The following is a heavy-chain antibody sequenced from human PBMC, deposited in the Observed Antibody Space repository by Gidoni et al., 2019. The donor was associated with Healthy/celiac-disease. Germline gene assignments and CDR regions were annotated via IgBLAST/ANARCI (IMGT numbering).Heavy chain of an antibody. CDR1: GFTFSSYR. CDR2: ISYDGSNK. Sequence: QVQLLESGGGVVQPGRSLRFSCAASGFTFSSYRMRWVRQAPGKGLEWMAVISYDGSNKYYADSVKGRFTISRDNSKNTLYLQMNSLRAEDTAVYYCAKEIGRITIFGVVTNYGMDVWGQGTTVTVSS. J-gene: IGHJ6*02. D-gene: IGHD3-3*01. V-gene: IGHV3-30*18. CDR3: AKEIGRITIFGVVTNYGMDV.